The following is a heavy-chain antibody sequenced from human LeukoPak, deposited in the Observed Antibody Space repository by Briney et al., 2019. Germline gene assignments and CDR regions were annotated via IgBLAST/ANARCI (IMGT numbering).Heavy chain of an antibody. D-gene: IGHD1-26*01. Sequence: PGGSLRLSCAGAGFSLDDYAMPWVRQPPGKGLEWVSSISWVSGNMAYADSVKGRFTISRDNAKNSLFLQMNSLRAEDTALYYCIKDMGFDLLKDAFDVWGQGTMVTVSS. V-gene: IGHV3-9*01. CDR1: GFSLDDYA. CDR2: ISWVSGNM. J-gene: IGHJ3*01. CDR3: IKDMGFDLLKDAFDV.